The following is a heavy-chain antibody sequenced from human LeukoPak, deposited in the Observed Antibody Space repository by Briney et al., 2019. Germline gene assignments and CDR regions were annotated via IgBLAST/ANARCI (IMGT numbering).Heavy chain of an antibody. CDR1: GFTFRKTA. V-gene: IGHV3-23*01. D-gene: IGHD2-15*01. CDR3: VKDPEIAVVVGFHGHF. J-gene: IGHJ4*02. Sequence: GGSLRLSCAASGFTFRKTAMTWVRQAPGKGLEWVSSITDRGGITYYADSVKGRFTISRDDSKNMLYLQMNSLRAEDTAVYYCVKDPEIAVVVGFHGHFWGQGILVSVSS. CDR2: ITDRGGIT.